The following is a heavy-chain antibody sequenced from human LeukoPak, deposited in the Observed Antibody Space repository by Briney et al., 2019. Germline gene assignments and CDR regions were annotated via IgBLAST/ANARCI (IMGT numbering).Heavy chain of an antibody. V-gene: IGHV4-39*07. CDR2: IYYSGST. CDR1: GGSISSSSYY. Sequence: PSETLSLTCTVSGGSISSSSYYWGWIRQPPGKGLEWIGSIYYSGSTNYNPSLKSRVTISVDTSKNQFSLKLSSVTAADTAVYYCARGVAAALYYYYYYYMDVWGKGTTVTVSS. CDR3: ARGVAAALYYYYYYYMDV. D-gene: IGHD6-13*01. J-gene: IGHJ6*03.